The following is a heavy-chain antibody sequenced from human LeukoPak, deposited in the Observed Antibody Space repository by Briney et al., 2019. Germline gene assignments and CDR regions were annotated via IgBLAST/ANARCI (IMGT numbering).Heavy chain of an antibody. V-gene: IGHV3-9*01. Sequence: AGGSLRLSCAASGFTFDDYAMHWVRQAPGKGLEWVSGISWNSGSIGYADSVKGRFTISRDNAKNSLYLQMNSLRAEDTALYYCAKVPSQWLAPGAFDYWGQGTLVTVSS. CDR1: GFTFDDYA. D-gene: IGHD6-19*01. J-gene: IGHJ4*02. CDR2: ISWNSGSI. CDR3: AKVPSQWLAPGAFDY.